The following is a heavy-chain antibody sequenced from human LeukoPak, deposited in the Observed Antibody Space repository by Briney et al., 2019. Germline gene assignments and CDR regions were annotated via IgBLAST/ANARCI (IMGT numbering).Heavy chain of an antibody. D-gene: IGHD2-21*02. CDR2: ISRTGTTI. V-gene: IGHV3-48*01. J-gene: IGHJ4*02. Sequence: PGGSPRLSRAASGFPFNYYTMNWVRQAPGKGLEWISYISRTGTTIYYAHSVKGRFTIPRDNANNSLYPQMNSLRSQEPRLFFFARDLGSGDGGLLVWGQGTLLTVSS. CDR1: GFPFNYYT. CDR3: ARDLGSGDGGLLV.